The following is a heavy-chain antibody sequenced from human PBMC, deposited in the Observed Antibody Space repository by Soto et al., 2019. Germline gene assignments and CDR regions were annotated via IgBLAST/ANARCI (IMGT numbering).Heavy chain of an antibody. CDR1: GYSIASGYY. CDR3: ARTFDYNAMDV. V-gene: IGHV4-38-2*01. J-gene: IGHJ6*02. Sequence: SETLSLTCAVSGYSIASGYYWAWIRQSPGKGLEWIGSIYHAGSVYYNPSLNSRVAVSLDTSKNHFSLKLTSVTAADTAVYYCARTFDYNAMDVWGQGTTVTVS. CDR2: IYHAGSV.